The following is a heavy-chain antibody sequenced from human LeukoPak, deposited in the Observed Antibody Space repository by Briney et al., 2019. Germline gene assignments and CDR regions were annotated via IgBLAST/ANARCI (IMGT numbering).Heavy chain of an antibody. V-gene: IGHV1-69*05. CDR2: IIPIFGTA. CDR3: ARHSEQLVPDAFDI. Sequence: VASVKVSCKASGGTFSSYAISWVRQAPGQGLEWMGGIIPIFGTANYAQKFQGRVTITTDESTSTAYMELSSLRSEDTAVYYCARHSEQLVPDAFDIWGQGTMVTVSS. D-gene: IGHD6-6*01. CDR1: GGTFSSYA. J-gene: IGHJ3*02.